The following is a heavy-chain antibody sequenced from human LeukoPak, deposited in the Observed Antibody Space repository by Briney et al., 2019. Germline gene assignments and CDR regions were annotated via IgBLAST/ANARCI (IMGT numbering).Heavy chain of an antibody. D-gene: IGHD2-2*01. V-gene: IGHV4-31*03. CDR2: VSYTGST. CDR3: ATTVEVPAAHFDH. Sequence: SETLSLTCSVSGGSISSGGHYWSWIRQQPGEGLEWVGYVSYTGSTYYNPSLKSRVTMSVDIAKNQFFLELNFVTAADTAVYFCATTVEVPAAHFDHWGQGTLVTVSS. J-gene: IGHJ4*02. CDR1: GGSISSGGHY.